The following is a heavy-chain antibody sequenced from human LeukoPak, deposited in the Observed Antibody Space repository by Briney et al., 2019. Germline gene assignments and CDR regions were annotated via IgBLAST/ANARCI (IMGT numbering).Heavy chain of an antibody. CDR3: ARGGTYYPCIDY. D-gene: IGHD1-26*01. CDR2: VSAYNGKT. J-gene: IGHJ4*02. V-gene: IGHV1-18*01. Sequence: ASVKVSCKASGYTFTTSYINWVRQAPCQGLEWMGWVSAYNGKTSYAQKFQGRVTMTTDSSTNTAYMDLTSLRSDDTAVYYCARGGTYYPCIDYWGQGTQVTVSS. CDR1: GYTFTTSY.